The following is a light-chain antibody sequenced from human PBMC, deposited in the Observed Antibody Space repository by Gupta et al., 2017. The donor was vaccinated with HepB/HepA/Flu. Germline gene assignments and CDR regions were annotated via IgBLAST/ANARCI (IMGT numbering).Light chain of an antibody. CDR2: GAS. CDR3: QQSYSIHTWT. Sequence: DIQITQSPSSLPASVGDRVTITCRASQSISTFLNWYQQKPGKAPILLIYGASNLQSGVPSRFSGSGSGTDFTLTISSLQPEDFATYHCQQSYSIHTWTFGQGTKVEIK. CDR1: QSISTF. J-gene: IGKJ1*01. V-gene: IGKV1-39*01.